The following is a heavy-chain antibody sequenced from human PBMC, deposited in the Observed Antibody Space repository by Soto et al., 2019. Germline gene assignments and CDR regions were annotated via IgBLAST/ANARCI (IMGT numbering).Heavy chain of an antibody. CDR1: GFTFDNYA. CDR3: AKSLKIFGLATTRSGPLDS. V-gene: IGHV3-9*01. Sequence: EVHLMESGGGWVQPGRSLRLSCAASGFTFDNYAMHWVRQAPGKGLEWVSGISWNSGNIGYADSVKGRFTIARDNAKTSLYLEMNSLRAEDTALYYCAKSLKIFGLATTRSGPLDSWGQVALVTVSS. J-gene: IGHJ4*02. D-gene: IGHD3-3*01. CDR2: ISWNSGNI.